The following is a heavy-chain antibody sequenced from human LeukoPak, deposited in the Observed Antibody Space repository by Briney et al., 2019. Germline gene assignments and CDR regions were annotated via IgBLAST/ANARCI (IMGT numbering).Heavy chain of an antibody. CDR2: ISTYNGNT. D-gene: IGHD2-15*01. J-gene: IGHJ4*02. V-gene: IGHV1-18*04. Sequence: ASVKVSCKASGYTFTGYYMHWVRQAPGQGLEWMGWISTYNGNTNYAQKLQDRVTMTTDTSTSTAYMEVRSLRADDTAVYYCVRDIGDCTGGTCYSANDYYFDYWGQGTLVTVSS. CDR1: GYTFTGYY. CDR3: VRDIGDCTGGTCYSANDYYFDY.